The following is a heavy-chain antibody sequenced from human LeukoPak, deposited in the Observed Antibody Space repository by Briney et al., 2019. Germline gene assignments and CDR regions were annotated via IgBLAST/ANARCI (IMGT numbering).Heavy chain of an antibody. CDR1: GGSFSGYY. V-gene: IGHV4-34*01. Sequence: ETLSLTCAVYGGSFSGYYWSWIRQPPGKGLEWIGYIYHSGSTYYNPSLKSRVTISVDRSKNQFSLKLSSVTAADTAVYYCASYTNYYDSSGYYYNFDYWGQGTLVTVSS. CDR2: IYHSGST. J-gene: IGHJ4*02. D-gene: IGHD3-22*01. CDR3: ASYTNYYDSSGYYYNFDY.